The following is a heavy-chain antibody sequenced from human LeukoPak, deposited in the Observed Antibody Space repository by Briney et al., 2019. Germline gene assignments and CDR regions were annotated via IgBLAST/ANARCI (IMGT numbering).Heavy chain of an antibody. CDR1: GGSFSGYY. D-gene: IGHD6-13*01. V-gene: IGHV4-34*01. CDR3: AGDSRGRQQLRPGRYGMDV. CDR2: ISHSGST. Sequence: SETLSLTCAVYGGSFSGYYWSWIRQPPGKGLEWIGEISHSGSTNYNPSLKSRVTISVDTSKNQFSLKLSSVTAADTAVYYCAGDSRGRQQLRPGRYGMDVWGQGTTVTVSS. J-gene: IGHJ6*02.